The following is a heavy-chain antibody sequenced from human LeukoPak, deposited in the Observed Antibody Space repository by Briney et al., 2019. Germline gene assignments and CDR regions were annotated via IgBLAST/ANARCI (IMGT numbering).Heavy chain of an antibody. D-gene: IGHD2-2*01. CDR1: GFTFSSYS. CDR2: ILYDGSMQ. V-gene: IGHV3-30*03. J-gene: IGHJ1*01. Sequence: GGSLRLSCAASGFTFSSYSMHWVRQAPGKGLEWLAVILYDGSMQYYAESMKGRLTISRDNSRNTVYMQMSSLRTEDTAVYYCARGQYQLPDVASFQHWGQGTLVTVSS. CDR3: ARGQYQLPDVASFQH.